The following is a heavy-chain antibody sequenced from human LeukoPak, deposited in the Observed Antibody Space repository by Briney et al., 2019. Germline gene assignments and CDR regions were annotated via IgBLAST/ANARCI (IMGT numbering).Heavy chain of an antibody. V-gene: IGHV1-18*01. CDR3: ARGATVVTLTRGPLTYYMDV. J-gene: IGHJ6*03. CDR1: GYTFTSYG. D-gene: IGHD4-23*01. CDR2: ISAYNGNT. Sequence: ASVKVSCKASGYTFTSYGISWVRQAPGQGLEWMGWISAYNGNTNYAQKLQGRVTMTTDTSTSTAYMELRSLRSDDTAVYYCARGATVVTLTRGPLTYYMDVWGKGTTVTVSS.